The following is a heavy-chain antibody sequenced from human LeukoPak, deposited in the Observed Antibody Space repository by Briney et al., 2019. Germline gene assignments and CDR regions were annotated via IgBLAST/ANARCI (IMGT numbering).Heavy chain of an antibody. CDR1: GGTFSSYA. D-gene: IGHD3-22*01. CDR3: ARDLHYYDSSGYYDLDY. Sequence: SVKVSCKASGGTFSSYAISWVRQAPGQGLEWMGGIIPIFGTANYAQKFQGRVTITADESTSTAYMELSSLRSEDTAVYYCARDLHYYDSSGYYDLDYWGQGTLVTVSS. V-gene: IGHV1-69*13. J-gene: IGHJ4*02. CDR2: IIPIFGTA.